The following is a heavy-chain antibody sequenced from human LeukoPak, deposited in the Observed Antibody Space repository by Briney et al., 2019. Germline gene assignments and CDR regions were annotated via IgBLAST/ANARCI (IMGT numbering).Heavy chain of an antibody. Sequence: GGSLRLSCAASGFTFSTYTMNWVRQAPGKGLEWVSYISSSSSAIYYADSVKGRFTISRDNAKNSLYLQMNSLRAEDTAVYYCARPLYCSSTSCWDYSDYWGQGTLVTVSS. V-gene: IGHV3-48*01. J-gene: IGHJ4*02. CDR3: ARPLYCSSTSCWDYSDY. CDR1: GFTFSTYT. D-gene: IGHD2-2*01. CDR2: ISSSSSAI.